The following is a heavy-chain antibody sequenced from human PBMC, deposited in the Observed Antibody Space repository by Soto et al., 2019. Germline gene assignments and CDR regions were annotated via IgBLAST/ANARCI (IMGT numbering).Heavy chain of an antibody. CDR3: GAWDSSNNP. V-gene: IGHV3-7*01. CDR1: GFTFSNFG. D-gene: IGHD1-26*01. Sequence: PGGSLRLSCVASGFTFSNFGINWVRQTPGKGLEWVANIKPDGTAQAYVDSVKGRFTVSRDNAKNSLYLQMNSLRADDTAIYFWGAWDSSNNPLGQGTLVTVSS. CDR2: IKPDGTAQ. J-gene: IGHJ5*02.